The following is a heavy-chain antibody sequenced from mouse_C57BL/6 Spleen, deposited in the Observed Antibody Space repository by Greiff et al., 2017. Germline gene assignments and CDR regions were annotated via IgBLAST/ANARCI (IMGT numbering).Heavy chain of an antibody. J-gene: IGHJ4*01. CDR1: GYTFTSYG. CDR3: ARPPTETEAMDY. Sequence: VQLQPSGAELARPGASVKLSCKASGYTFTSYGISWVKQRTGQGLEWIGGIYPRSGNTYYNGKFKGKATLTADKSSSTAYMELRSLKSEDYAVYICARPPTETEAMDYWGQGTSVTVSS. D-gene: IGHD4-1*02. V-gene: IGHV1-81*01. CDR2: IYPRSGNT.